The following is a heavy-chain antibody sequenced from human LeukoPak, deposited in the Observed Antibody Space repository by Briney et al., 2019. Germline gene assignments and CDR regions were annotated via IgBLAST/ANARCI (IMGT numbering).Heavy chain of an antibody. V-gene: IGHV3-15*01. CDR1: GLTFSDYS. CDR2: IKSKTDGGTT. J-gene: IGHJ3*02. CDR3: TTDAFPGDRDI. Sequence: GGSLRLSCAASGLTFSDYSMNWVRQAPGKGLEWVGRIKSKTDGGTTDYAAPVKGRFTISRDDSKNTLYLQMNSLKTEDTAVYYCTTDAFPGDRDIWGQGTMVTVSS. D-gene: IGHD7-27*01.